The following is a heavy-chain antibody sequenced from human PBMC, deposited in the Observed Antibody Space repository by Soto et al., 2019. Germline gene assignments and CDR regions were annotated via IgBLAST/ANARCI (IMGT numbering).Heavy chain of an antibody. Sequence: SETLFLTYTVSGGSLNNNYYYWGWVRQPPGKRLEWIASISRSGTTYYNPSLTSRVTKSIDTSRNQFSLTLPSVTAADSAVYYCASQKLDVPAFFRYWSQGTLVTVSS. CDR2: ISRSGTT. CDR3: ASQKLDVPAFFRY. D-gene: IGHD3-3*02. CDR1: GGSLNNNYYY. V-gene: IGHV4-39*01. J-gene: IGHJ4*02.